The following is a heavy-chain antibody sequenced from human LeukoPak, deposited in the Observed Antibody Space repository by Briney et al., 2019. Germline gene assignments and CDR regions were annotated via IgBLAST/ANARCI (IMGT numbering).Heavy chain of an antibody. CDR2: ITGTSGRT. J-gene: IGHJ4*02. D-gene: IGHD6-13*01. V-gene: IGHV3-23*01. Sequence: GGSLRLSCAASGLTFSNYGMNWVRQAPGKGLEWVSLITGTSGRTYYAASVKGRFTISRDNSKNTVYLQMDNLRAEDTALYYCAKDHVNAGRLDYWGQGTPVTVSS. CDR1: GLTFSNYG. CDR3: AKDHVNAGRLDY.